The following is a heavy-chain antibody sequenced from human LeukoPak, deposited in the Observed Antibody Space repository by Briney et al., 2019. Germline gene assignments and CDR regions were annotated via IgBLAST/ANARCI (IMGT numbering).Heavy chain of an antibody. V-gene: IGHV3-23*01. J-gene: IGHJ4*02. Sequence: GGSLRLSCAASGFTVSNYAMSWVRQAPGKGLEWVSSISGGGGSPYYADSVKGRFTISRDNSKNTLYLQMNSLRAEDTAVYYCAKGRGNGYYNYFEYWGQGTLVTVSS. CDR1: GFTVSNYA. D-gene: IGHD3-22*01. CDR2: ISGGGGSP. CDR3: AKGRGNGYYNYFEY.